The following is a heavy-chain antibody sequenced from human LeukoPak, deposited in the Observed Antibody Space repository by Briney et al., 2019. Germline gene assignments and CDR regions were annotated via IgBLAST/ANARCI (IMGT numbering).Heavy chain of an antibody. Sequence: SETLSLTCTVSGGSISSSSYYWGWIRQPPGNGLEWIGSIYYSGSTNYNPSLKSRVTISVDTSKNQFSLKLTSVTAADTAVYYCAARAFPQAFNVWGQGTMVTVSS. CDR1: GGSISSSSYY. V-gene: IGHV4-39*07. CDR3: AARAFPQAFNV. D-gene: IGHD2-21*01. J-gene: IGHJ3*01. CDR2: IYYSGST.